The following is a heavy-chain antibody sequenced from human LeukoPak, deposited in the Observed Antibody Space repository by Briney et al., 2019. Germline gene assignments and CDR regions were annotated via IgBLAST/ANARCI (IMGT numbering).Heavy chain of an antibody. J-gene: IGHJ3*02. CDR2: IYWDDDK. CDR1: GFSLSTSGVG. D-gene: IGHD3-9*01. CDR3: AHRPPYYDILTGYYKGPGYDAFDI. Sequence: SGPTLVNPTQTLTLTCTFSGFSLSTSGVGVGWIRQPPGKALEWLALIYWDDDKRYSPSLKSRLTITKDTSKNQVVLTMTNMDPVDTATYYCAHRPPYYDILTGYYKGPGYDAFDIWGQGTMVTVSS. V-gene: IGHV2-5*02.